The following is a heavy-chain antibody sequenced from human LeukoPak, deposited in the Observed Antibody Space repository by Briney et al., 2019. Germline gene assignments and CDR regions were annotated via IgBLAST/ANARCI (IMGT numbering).Heavy chain of an antibody. J-gene: IGHJ4*02. CDR1: GYTFTAYY. CDR2: INLYSGGT. CDR3: ARVAGGDWYYFDL. V-gene: IGHV1-2*02. Sequence: ASVKVSCKAFGYTFTAYYMHWVRQAPGQGLEWMGWINLYSGGTNYAQKFQGRVTMIRDTSISAAYMELDRLGSDDTAVYYCARVAGGDWYYFDLWGQGSLVTVSS. D-gene: IGHD2-21*02.